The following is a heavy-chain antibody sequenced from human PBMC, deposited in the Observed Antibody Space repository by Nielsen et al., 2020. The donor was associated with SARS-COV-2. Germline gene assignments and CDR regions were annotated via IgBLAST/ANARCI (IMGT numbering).Heavy chain of an antibody. CDR1: GFTFSSYA. CDR2: IPYDGSNK. CDR3: ARDRGAAAGIGY. Sequence: GESLKISCAASGFTFSSYAMHWVRQAPGKGLEWVAVIPYDGSNKYYADSVKGRFTISRDNSKNTLYLQMNSLRAEDTAVYYCARDRGAAAGIGYWGQGTLVTVSS. D-gene: IGHD6-13*01. V-gene: IGHV3-30-3*01. J-gene: IGHJ4*02.